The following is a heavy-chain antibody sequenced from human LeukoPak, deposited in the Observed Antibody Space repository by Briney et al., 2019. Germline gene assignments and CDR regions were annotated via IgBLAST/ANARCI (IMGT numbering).Heavy chain of an antibody. CDR2: IRSKTYTGTT. Sequence: GGSLRLSCTASGFTFGDYAMSWVRQAPGKGLEWVAFIRSKTYTGTTDYAASVNGRFTISRDDSKGIAYLQMNSLKTEDTAVYYCTRALRIAVAGTQYYFDFWGQGTLVTASS. V-gene: IGHV3-49*04. CDR1: GFTFGDYA. D-gene: IGHD6-19*01. J-gene: IGHJ4*02. CDR3: TRALRIAVAGTQYYFDF.